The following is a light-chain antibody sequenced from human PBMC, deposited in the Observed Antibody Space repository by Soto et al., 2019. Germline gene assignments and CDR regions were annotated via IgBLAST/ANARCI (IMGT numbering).Light chain of an antibody. J-gene: IGLJ1*01. CDR3: SSSSISSTPLYV. CDR2: DVS. V-gene: IGLV2-14*01. CDR1: SSGVGGYNY. Sequence: QSVLTQPASVSGSPGQSITISCTGTSSGVGGYNYVSWYQQHPGKAPKLMIYDVSNRPSGVSNRFSGSKSGNTASLTISGLQAEDEADYYCSSSSISSTPLYVFGTGTKVTVL.